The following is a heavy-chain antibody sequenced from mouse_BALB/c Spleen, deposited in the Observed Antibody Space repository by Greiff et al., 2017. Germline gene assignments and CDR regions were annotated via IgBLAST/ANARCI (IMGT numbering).Heavy chain of an antibody. CDR2: ISSGSSTI. D-gene: IGHD1-1*01. J-gene: IGHJ4*01. CDR3: ARRGYYGSNYAMDY. CDR1: GFTFSSFG. V-gene: IGHV5-17*02. Sequence: EVMLVESGGGLVQPGGSRKLSCAASGFTFSSFGMHWVRQAPEKGLEWVAYISSGSSTIYYADTVKGRFTISRDNPKNTLFLQMTSLRSEDTAMYYCARRGYYGSNYAMDYWGQGTSVTVSS.